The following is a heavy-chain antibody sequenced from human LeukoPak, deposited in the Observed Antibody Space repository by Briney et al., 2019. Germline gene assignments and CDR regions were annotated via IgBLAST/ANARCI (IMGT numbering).Heavy chain of an antibody. J-gene: IGHJ6*02. D-gene: IGHD2-2*01. Sequence: ASVNVSCKASGYTFTSYGISWVRQAPGQGLEWMGWISAYNGNTNYAQKLQGRVTMTTDTSTSTAYMELRSLRSDDTAVYYCARDSCSSTSCYGSREYYGMDVWGQGTTVTVSS. V-gene: IGHV1-18*01. CDR3: ARDSCSSTSCYGSREYYGMDV. CDR1: GYTFTSYG. CDR2: ISAYNGNT.